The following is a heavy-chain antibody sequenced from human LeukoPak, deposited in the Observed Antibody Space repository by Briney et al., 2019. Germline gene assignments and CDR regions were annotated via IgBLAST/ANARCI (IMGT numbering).Heavy chain of an antibody. J-gene: IGHJ4*02. Sequence: PGGSLRLSCAASGFTYSNYAMLWVRQAPGKGLEWVAVISYDGINKYSADSVKGRFTISRDNSKNTLYLQMNSLRYEDTAVYYCAKDDGSSGWSQFDYWGQGTLVTVSS. D-gene: IGHD6-19*01. CDR2: ISYDGINK. CDR3: AKDDGSSGWSQFDY. CDR1: GFTYSNYA. V-gene: IGHV3-30*18.